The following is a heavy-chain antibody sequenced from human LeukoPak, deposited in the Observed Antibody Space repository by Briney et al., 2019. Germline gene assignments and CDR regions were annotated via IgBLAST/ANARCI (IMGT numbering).Heavy chain of an antibody. D-gene: IGHD3-9*01. CDR1: GGSISSYY. Sequence: ETLSLTCTVSGGSISSYYWSWIRQPPGKGLEWIGYIYYSGSTNYNPSLKSRVTISVDTSKNQFSLKLSSVTAADTAVYYCASRERSYDILTGYFELNYYYMDVWGKGTTVTVSS. J-gene: IGHJ6*03. CDR2: IYYSGST. CDR3: ASRERSYDILTGYFELNYYYMDV. V-gene: IGHV4-59*08.